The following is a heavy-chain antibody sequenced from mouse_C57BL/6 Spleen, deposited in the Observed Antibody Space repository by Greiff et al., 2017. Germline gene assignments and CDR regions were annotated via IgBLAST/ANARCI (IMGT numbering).Heavy chain of an antibody. V-gene: IGHV1-64*01. CDR2: ILPNSGST. CDR1: GYTFTSYW. CDR3: AITLYDYDGYYAMDY. D-gene: IGHD2-4*01. J-gene: IGHJ4*01. Sequence: QVQLQQPGAELVKPGASVKLSCKASGYTFTSYWMHWVKQRPGQGLEWIGMILPNSGSTNYNEKFKSKATLTVDKSSSTAYMQLSSLTSEDSAVYYGAITLYDYDGYYAMDYWGQRTSVTVFS.